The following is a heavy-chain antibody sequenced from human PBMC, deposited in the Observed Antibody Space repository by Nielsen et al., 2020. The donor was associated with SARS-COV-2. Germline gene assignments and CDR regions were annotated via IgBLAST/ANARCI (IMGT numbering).Heavy chain of an antibody. CDR3: ARESSGYDHYNYGMDV. CDR2: IYYSGST. CDR1: GGSISSGGFY. J-gene: IGHJ6*02. Sequence: TLSLTCTVSGGSISSGGFYWSWIRQHPGKGLEWIGYIYYSGSTYYNPSLKSRLTMSVDTSKNQFSLKLSSVTAADTAVYYCARESSGYDHYNYGMDVWGQGTTVTVSS. D-gene: IGHD5-12*01. V-gene: IGHV4-31*03.